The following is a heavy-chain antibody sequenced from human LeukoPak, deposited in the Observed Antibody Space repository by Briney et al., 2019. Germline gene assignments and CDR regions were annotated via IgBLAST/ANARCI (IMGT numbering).Heavy chain of an antibody. Sequence: GGSLRLSCAASGFTVSSNYMSWVRQAPGKGLEWVSVIYSGGSTYYADSVKGRFTISRDNSKNTLYLQMNSLRAEDTAVYYCARDRPCGSGSRAFDIWGQGTMVTVSS. CDR2: IYSGGST. CDR1: GFTVSSNY. V-gene: IGHV3-53*01. CDR3: ARDRPCGSGSRAFDI. J-gene: IGHJ3*02. D-gene: IGHD3-10*01.